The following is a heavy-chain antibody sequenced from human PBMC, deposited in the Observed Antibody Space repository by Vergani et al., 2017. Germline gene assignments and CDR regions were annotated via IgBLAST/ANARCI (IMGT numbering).Heavy chain of an antibody. V-gene: IGHV4-34*01. J-gene: IGHJ5*02. CDR2: INHSGST. CDR3: ASEWLLPKRRWFDP. D-gene: IGHD3-22*01. Sequence: QVQLQQWGAGLLKPSETLSLTCAVYGGSFSGYYWSWIRQPPGKGLEWMGEINHSGSTNYNPSLKSRVTISVDTSKNQFSLKLSSVTAADTAVYYCASEWLLPKRRWFDPWGQGTLVTVSS. CDR1: GGSFSGYY.